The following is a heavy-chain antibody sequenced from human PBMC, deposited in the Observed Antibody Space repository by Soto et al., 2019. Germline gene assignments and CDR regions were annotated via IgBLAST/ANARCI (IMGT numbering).Heavy chain of an antibody. D-gene: IGHD2-2*01. CDR2: IYHSGTT. V-gene: IGHV4-38-2*01. CDR3: ASCVSTACYPPLALQFFDL. J-gene: IGHJ4*02. Sequence: PSETLSLTCAVSGFSISSGYYWGWVRQPPGKGLEWIGSIYHSGTTNYSPSLKSRVTISIDTSKNQFSLTLRSVTAADAAVYYCASCVSTACYPPLALQFFDLWGQGSLVTVSS. CDR1: GFSISSGYY.